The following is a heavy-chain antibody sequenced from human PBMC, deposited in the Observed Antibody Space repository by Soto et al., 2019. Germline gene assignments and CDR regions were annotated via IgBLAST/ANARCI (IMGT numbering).Heavy chain of an antibody. Sequence: PGESLKISCSGSGYNFITYWIGWVRQMPGKGLEWMGIIYPGDSDTRYSPSFYGQVTISADKSISTAYLQWSSLRASDTAMYYCARGGYYYESRGYTQGSWFDPWGQGTLVTVYS. CDR2: IYPGDSDT. D-gene: IGHD3-22*01. V-gene: IGHV5-51*01. CDR1: GYNFITYW. J-gene: IGHJ5*02. CDR3: ARGGYYYESRGYTQGSWFDP.